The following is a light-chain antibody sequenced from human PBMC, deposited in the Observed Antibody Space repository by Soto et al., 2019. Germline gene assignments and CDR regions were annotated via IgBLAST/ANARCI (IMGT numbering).Light chain of an antibody. V-gene: IGKV1-9*01. CDR1: QDISDY. J-gene: IGKJ4*01. CDR3: QQLNSYPLT. CDR2: AAS. Sequence: DIQLTQSPSFLSASVGDRVTITCRASQDISDYLAWYQQRPGKAPKLLIYAASTLQSGVPSRFGGSGSGTEFTLTISSLQPEDFATYSCQQLNSYPLTFGGGTKVDIK.